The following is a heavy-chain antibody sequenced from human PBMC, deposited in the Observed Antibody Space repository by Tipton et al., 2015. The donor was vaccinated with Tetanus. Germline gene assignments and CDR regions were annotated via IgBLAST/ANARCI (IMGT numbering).Heavy chain of an antibody. CDR2: IYYSGST. V-gene: IGHV4-4*02. CDR1: GGPVSSSNW. J-gene: IGHJ5*02. CDR3: ARDQGGGRVARLNWFGP. Sequence: SLRLSCDVSGGPVSSSNWWSWVRQAPGKGLEWIGEIYYSGSTFYNPSLKSRVTISVDTSNNQFSLKLSSVTAADTAVYYCARDQGGGRVARLNWFGPWGQGTLVNVSS. D-gene: IGHD3-16*01.